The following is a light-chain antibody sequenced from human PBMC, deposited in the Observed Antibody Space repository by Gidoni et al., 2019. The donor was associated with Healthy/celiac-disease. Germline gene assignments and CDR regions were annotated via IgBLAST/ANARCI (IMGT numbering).Light chain of an antibody. J-gene: IGKJ1*01. CDR2: DAS. CDR3: QQRSNWPPWT. V-gene: IGKV3-11*01. Sequence: IVLTQSPATLSLSPGERATLSCRASQSVSSYLAWYQQKPGQAPRLLIDDASNRATGIPARFSGSWSGTDFTLTISSLEPEDFAVYYCQQRSNWPPWTFGQGTKVEIK. CDR1: QSVSSY.